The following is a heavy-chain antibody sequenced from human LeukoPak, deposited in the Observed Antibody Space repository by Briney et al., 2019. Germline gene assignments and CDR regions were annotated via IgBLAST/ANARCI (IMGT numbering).Heavy chain of an antibody. D-gene: IGHD6-19*01. CDR2: ISISTTTT. CDR1: GSTFSSYA. Sequence: PGGSLRLSCAASGSTFSSYAKSWVRQAPGKGLEWVSGISISTTTTYYADSVKGRFTISRDNSKNTLYLQMNSLRAEDTAVFYCARSLGSGYYDFWGQGTLVTVSS. CDR3: ARSLGSGYYDF. J-gene: IGHJ4*02. V-gene: IGHV3-23*01.